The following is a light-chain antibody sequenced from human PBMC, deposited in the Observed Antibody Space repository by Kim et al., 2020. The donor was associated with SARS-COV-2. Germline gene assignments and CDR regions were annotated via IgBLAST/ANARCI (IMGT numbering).Light chain of an antibody. J-gene: IGKJ2*01. V-gene: IGKV1-39*01. CDR2: AAS. Sequence: DIQMTQSPSSLSASVGDRVTITCRASQSISSYLIWYQRKPGEAPKLLIYAASSLQSGVPSRFSGSGSGTDFTLTISSLQPEDFASYYCQQSYSTPYTFGQGTKVDIK. CDR3: QQSYSTPYT. CDR1: QSISSY.